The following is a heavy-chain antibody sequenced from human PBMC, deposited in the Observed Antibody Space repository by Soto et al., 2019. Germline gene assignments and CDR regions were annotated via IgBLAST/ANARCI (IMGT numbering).Heavy chain of an antibody. V-gene: IGHV3-23*01. CDR3: AKSYFDSSGFDS. CDR2: VSDTGIST. Sequence: PGGSLRLSCAASGFTFRSYALSWVLQAPGKGLAWVSTVSDTGISTYYAGSVTGRFTISRDNSRNKVYLQMNSLRAEDTAVYYCAKSYFDSSGFDSWGLGTLVTVSS. D-gene: IGHD3-22*01. J-gene: IGHJ5*01. CDR1: GFTFRSYA.